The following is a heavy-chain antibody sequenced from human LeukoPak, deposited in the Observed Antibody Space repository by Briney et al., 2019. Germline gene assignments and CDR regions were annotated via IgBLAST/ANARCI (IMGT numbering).Heavy chain of an antibody. CDR2: MNPNSGNT. CDR1: GYTFTSYD. CDR3: ARVGLRYYMDV. Sequence: ASVKVFCKASGYTFTSYDINWVRQATGQGLEWMGWMNPNSGNTGYAQKSQGRVTMTRNTSISTAYMELSSLRSEDTAVYYCARVGLRYYMDVWGKGTTVTVSS. D-gene: IGHD3-16*01. V-gene: IGHV1-8*01. J-gene: IGHJ6*03.